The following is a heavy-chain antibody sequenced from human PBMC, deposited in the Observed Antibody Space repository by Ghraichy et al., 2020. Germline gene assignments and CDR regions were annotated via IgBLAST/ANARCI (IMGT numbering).Heavy chain of an antibody. Sequence: SETLSLTCTVSGGSISSYYWSWIRQPAGKGLEWIGRIYTSGSTNYNPSLKSRVTMSVDTSKNQFSLKLSSVTAADTAVYYCARAGGSYYDILTDRNWFDPWGQGTLVTVSS. J-gene: IGHJ5*02. CDR2: IYTSGST. CDR1: GGSISSYY. CDR3: ARAGGSYYDILTDRNWFDP. V-gene: IGHV4-4*07. D-gene: IGHD3-9*01.